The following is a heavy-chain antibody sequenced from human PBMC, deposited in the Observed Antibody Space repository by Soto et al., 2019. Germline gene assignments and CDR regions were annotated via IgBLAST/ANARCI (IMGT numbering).Heavy chain of an antibody. CDR2: SYSDESST. V-gene: IGHV3-74*01. Sequence: EVQLVESGGGLVQPGGSLRLSCAVSGFTFSRYWMHWVRQAPGKGLVWVSRSYSDESSTSYADSVKGRFTISRDNAKNTQYLQMNSLSAEDTDVYYCARGEYCTGTSCHGYGSGDWGQGTLVTVSS. CDR1: GFTFSRYW. CDR3: ARGEYCTGTSCHGYGSGD. D-gene: IGHD2-2*01. J-gene: IGHJ4*02.